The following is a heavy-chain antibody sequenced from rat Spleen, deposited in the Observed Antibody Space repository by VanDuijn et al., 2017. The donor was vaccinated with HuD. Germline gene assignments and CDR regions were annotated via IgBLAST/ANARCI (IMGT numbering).Heavy chain of an antibody. CDR3: GRDEYRNNWGFAY. J-gene: IGHJ3*01. D-gene: IGHD1-5*01. CDR1: GFSLSGNI. V-gene: IGHV2-6*01. Sequence: QVQLRESGPGLVQSSQTLSLTCNVSGFSLSGNIVHWVRQPPGKGLEWIAAISSGGDTYYSSALKSRLSISRDTSKNQVFLKMNSLQTEDTAIYFCGRDEYRNNWGFAYWGQGTLVTVSS. CDR2: ISSGGDT.